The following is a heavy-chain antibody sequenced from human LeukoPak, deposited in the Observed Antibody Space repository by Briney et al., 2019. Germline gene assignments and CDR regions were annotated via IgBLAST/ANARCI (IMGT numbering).Heavy chain of an antibody. CDR2: ISGRGDSP. CDR1: GFTFSSYA. CDR3: ARDPGYAIYYFDY. J-gene: IGHJ4*02. V-gene: IGHV3-23*01. Sequence: GGSLRLSCAASGFTFSSYAMSWVRQAPGKGLEWVSTISGRGDSPYYADSVKGRFSISRDNSKNTLFLHMNSLRAEDTAVYFCARDPGYAIYYFDYWGQGNLVTVSS. D-gene: IGHD3-9*01.